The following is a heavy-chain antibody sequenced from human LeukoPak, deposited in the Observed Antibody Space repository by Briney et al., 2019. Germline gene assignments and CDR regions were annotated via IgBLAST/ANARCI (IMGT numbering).Heavy chain of an antibody. CDR3: AKGGIGSSSGLDY. Sequence: GGSLRLSCAASGFTFSTYVMTWVRQAPGKGLEWVSSIGGSAGSPYYANSVKGRFSISRDNFKNTLYLEMNSLRDADTAVYYCAKGGIGSSSGLDYWGQGTLVTVSS. J-gene: IGHJ4*02. V-gene: IGHV3-23*01. CDR1: GFTFSTYV. D-gene: IGHD5-18*01. CDR2: IGGSAGSP.